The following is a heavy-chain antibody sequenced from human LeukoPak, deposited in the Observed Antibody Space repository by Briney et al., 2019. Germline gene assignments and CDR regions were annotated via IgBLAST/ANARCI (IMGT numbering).Heavy chain of an antibody. V-gene: IGHV1-2*02. Sequence: ASVKVSCKSSGYTFTGYYMHWVRQAPEQGLEWMGWINPNSGGTNYAQKFQGRVTMTRDTSISTAYMELSRLRSDDTAVYYCARNKGSITMVRGDIIVPDSDSWFDPWGQGTLVTVSS. CDR1: GYTFTGYY. J-gene: IGHJ5*02. CDR3: ARNKGSITMVRGDIIVPDSDSWFDP. CDR2: INPNSGGT. D-gene: IGHD3-10*01.